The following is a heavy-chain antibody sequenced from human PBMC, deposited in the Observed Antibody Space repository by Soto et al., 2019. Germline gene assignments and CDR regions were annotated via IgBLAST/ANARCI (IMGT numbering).Heavy chain of an antibody. Sequence: PSETLSLTCTVSGGSISSGGYYWSWIRQHPGKGLEWIGYIYYSGSTYYNPSLKSRVTISVDTSKNQFSLKLSSVTAADTAVYYCARKSYYYDSSGYYGVDYYYGMDVWGQGTTVTVSS. CDR3: ARKSYYYDSSGYYGVDYYYGMDV. CDR1: GGSISSGGYY. J-gene: IGHJ6*02. D-gene: IGHD3-22*01. V-gene: IGHV4-31*03. CDR2: IYYSGST.